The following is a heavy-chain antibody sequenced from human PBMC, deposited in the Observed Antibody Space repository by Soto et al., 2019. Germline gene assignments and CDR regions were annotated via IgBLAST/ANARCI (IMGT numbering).Heavy chain of an antibody. CDR1: GVPRSSNV. V-gene: IGHV3-23*01. J-gene: IGHJ4*02. D-gene: IGHD4-4*01. CDR2: ISGGGSNT. Sequence: GSAVRGSCVALGVPRSSNVMSWVRQAPGKGLEWVSGISGGGSNTFYATSVKGRFTISRDNSKNTLFLQMNNVGAEDTAIYYCAKDSNKYSSSLRGRYFDYWGQGIGVTVSS. CDR3: AKDSNKYSSSLRGRYFDY.